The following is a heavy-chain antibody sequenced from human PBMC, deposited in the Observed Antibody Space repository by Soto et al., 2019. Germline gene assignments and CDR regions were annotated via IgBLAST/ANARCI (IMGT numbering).Heavy chain of an antibody. V-gene: IGHV3-23*01. CDR3: AIDLCGHTH. CDR2: ISGGGTGA. D-gene: IGHD2-15*01. CDR1: GFTFSDHA. J-gene: IGHJ4*02. Sequence: EVQLLESGGGLVQPGGSLRLSCTASGFTFSDHAMTWVRQAPGKGLEWLSGISGGGTGAYYADSVKGRFTVSRDNSNNTVFLQMDSLRVEDTAVYYCAIDLCGHTHWGQGTLVTVSS.